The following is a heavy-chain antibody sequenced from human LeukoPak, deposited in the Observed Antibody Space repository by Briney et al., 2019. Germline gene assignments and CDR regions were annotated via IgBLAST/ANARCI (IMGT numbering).Heavy chain of an antibody. CDR2: ISSSSSYI. Sequence: GGSLRLSCAASGFTFSSYSMNWVRQAPGKGLEWVSSISSSSSYIYYADSVKGRFTISRDNAKNSLYLQMNSLRAEDTAVYYCARQLGAYYYYGMDVWGQGTMVTVSS. D-gene: IGHD5-18*01. CDR1: GFTFSSYS. J-gene: IGHJ6*02. V-gene: IGHV3-21*01. CDR3: ARQLGAYYYYGMDV.